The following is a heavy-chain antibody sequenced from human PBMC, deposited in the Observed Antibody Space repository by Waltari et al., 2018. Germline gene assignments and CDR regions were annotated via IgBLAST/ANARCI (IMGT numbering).Heavy chain of an antibody. Sequence: QLQLQESGPGLVKPSGTLSLTCVVSGDSMSSSSWWSWVRQPPGKGLERIGQIHPSGRTNYNPSLPSLESRVTMSIDTSNNLVSLEVTSATAADTAVYYCARDRGRGLYLDSWGRGSLVTVSP. J-gene: IGHJ4*02. CDR3: ARDRGRGLYLDS. CDR2: IHPSGRT. V-gene: IGHV4-4*02. D-gene: IGHD2-15*01. CDR1: GDSMSSSSW.